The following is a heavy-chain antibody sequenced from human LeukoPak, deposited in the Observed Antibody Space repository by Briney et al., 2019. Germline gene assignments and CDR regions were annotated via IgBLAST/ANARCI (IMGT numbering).Heavy chain of an antibody. J-gene: IGHJ3*02. CDR1: GFTFSSYA. CDR2: ISGIGGRT. Sequence: GGSLRLSCAASGFTFSSYAMSWVRQAPGKGLEWVSGISGIGGRTQYADSVKGRFTISRDNSRTTLYLQMNSLTAEDTAVYYCAKSRRELMSDDAFDIWGQGTMVTVSS. V-gene: IGHV3-23*01. D-gene: IGHD1-26*01. CDR3: AKSRRELMSDDAFDI.